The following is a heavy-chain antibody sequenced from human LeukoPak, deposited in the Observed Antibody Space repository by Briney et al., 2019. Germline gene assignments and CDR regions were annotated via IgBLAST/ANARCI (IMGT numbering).Heavy chain of an antibody. D-gene: IGHD6-19*01. V-gene: IGHV3-9*01. J-gene: IGHJ5*02. CDR2: ISWNSGSI. CDR1: GFTFDDYA. Sequence: PGRSLTLSCAASGFTFDDYATHWVRHAPGKGLEWVSGISWNSGSIGYADSVKGRFTISRDNAKNSLYLQMNSLRAEDTALYYCAKDSGAVAHNWFDPWGQGTLVTVSS. CDR3: AKDSGAVAHNWFDP.